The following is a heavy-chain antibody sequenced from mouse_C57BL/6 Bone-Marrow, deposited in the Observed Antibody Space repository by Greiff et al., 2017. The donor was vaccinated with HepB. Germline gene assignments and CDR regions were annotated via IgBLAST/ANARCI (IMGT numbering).Heavy chain of an antibody. CDR1: GYTFTSYW. CDR2: IDPSDSYT. Sequence: QVQLQQSGAELVMPGASVKLSCKASGYTFTSYWMHWVKQRPGQGLEWIGEIDPSDSYTNYNQKFKGKSTLTVDKSSSTAYMQLSSLTSEDSAVYYCARRIYDGYYVNYAMDYWGQGTSVTVSS. V-gene: IGHV1-69*01. D-gene: IGHD2-3*01. CDR3: ARRIYDGYYVNYAMDY. J-gene: IGHJ4*01.